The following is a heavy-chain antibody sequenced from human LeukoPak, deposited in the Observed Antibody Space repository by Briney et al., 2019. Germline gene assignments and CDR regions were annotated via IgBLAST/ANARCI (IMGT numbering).Heavy chain of an antibody. J-gene: IGHJ4*02. CDR3: ARVPARRVVITPTYFDF. CDR1: GGSISDYY. Sequence: SETLSLTCTVSGGSISDYYWNWIRQPPGKGLEWIRYLSYSGSTNYNPSLSSRVTISADTSKNQFSLKLSSVTAADTAVYYCARVPARRVVITPTYFDFWGQGTLVTVSS. V-gene: IGHV4-59*01. CDR2: LSYSGST. D-gene: IGHD2-21*01.